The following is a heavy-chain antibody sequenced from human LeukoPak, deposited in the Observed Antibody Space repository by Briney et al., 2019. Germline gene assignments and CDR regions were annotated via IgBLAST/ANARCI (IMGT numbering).Heavy chain of an antibody. Sequence: GGSPRLSCAASGFTFSSYGIHWVRQAPGKGLEWVAFIRYDGSNKYYADSVKGRFTISRDNSKNTLYLQMNSLRAEDTAVYYCAKPSTAGPRPYYYYYMDVWGKGTTVTISS. V-gene: IGHV3-30*02. D-gene: IGHD6-19*01. CDR2: IRYDGSNK. CDR3: AKPSTAGPRPYYYYYMDV. J-gene: IGHJ6*03. CDR1: GFTFSSYG.